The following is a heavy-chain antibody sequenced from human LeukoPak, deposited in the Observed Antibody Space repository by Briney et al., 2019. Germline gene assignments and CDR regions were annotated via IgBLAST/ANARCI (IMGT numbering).Heavy chain of an antibody. J-gene: IGHJ4*02. Sequence: GGSLRLSCAASGFTFSNAWMSWVRQAPGKGLEWVGRIKSKTDGATTDYAAPVKGRFTISRDDSKNTLYLQMNSLKTEDTAGIYCTTDPLYYVRSVYFSPPLSWGQGTLVTVSS. V-gene: IGHV3-15*01. D-gene: IGHD3-22*01. CDR3: TTDPLYYVRSVYFSPPLS. CDR2: IKSKTDGATT. CDR1: GFTFSNAW.